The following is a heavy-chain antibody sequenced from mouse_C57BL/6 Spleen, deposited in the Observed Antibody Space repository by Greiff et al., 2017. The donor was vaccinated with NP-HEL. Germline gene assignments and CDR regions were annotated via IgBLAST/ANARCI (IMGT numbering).Heavy chain of an antibody. CDR3: ARKIYDGYYGFAY. D-gene: IGHD2-3*01. J-gene: IGHJ3*01. V-gene: IGHV1-61*01. CDR2: IYPSDSET. CDR1: GYTFTSYW. Sequence: QVQLQQPGAELVRPGSSVKLSCKASGYTFTSYWMDWVKQRPGQGLEWIGNIYPSDSETHYNQKFKDKATLTVDKSSSTAYMQLSSLTSEDSAVYYCARKIYDGYYGFAYWGQGTLVTVSA.